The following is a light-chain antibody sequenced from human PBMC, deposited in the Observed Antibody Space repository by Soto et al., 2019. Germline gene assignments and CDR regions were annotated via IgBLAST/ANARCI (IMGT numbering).Light chain of an antibody. J-gene: IGLJ2*01. CDR1: SIDVGGYNY. Sequence: QSALTQPASVSGSPGQSITISCTVTSIDVGGYNYVSWYQQHPGKAPKLMIYDVSNRPSGVSNRFSGSKSGNTASLTISGLQAEDEADYYCSSYTRSSTLVFGGGTQLT. CDR3: SSYTRSSTLV. CDR2: DVS. V-gene: IGLV2-14*01.